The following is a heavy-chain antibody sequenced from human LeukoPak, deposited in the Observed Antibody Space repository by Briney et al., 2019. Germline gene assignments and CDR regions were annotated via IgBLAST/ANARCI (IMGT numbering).Heavy chain of an antibody. CDR2: IYHSGST. V-gene: IGHV4-30-2*01. Sequence: PSETLSLTCTVSGGSLSSGGYYWSWVRQPPGKGLEWIGYIYHSGSTYYNPSLKSRVTISVDRSKNQFSLKLSSVTAADTAVYYCARESNGNWNYGTSIWGQGTMVTVSS. CDR1: GGSLSSGGYY. D-gene: IGHD1-7*01. CDR3: ARESNGNWNYGTSI. J-gene: IGHJ3*02.